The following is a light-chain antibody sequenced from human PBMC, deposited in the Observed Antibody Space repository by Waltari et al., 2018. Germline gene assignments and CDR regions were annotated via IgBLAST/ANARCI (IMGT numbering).Light chain of an antibody. CDR2: AAS. J-gene: IGKJ2*03. Sequence: DIQMTQSPSSLSASVGDRVTVTCRASQRISTYLSWYQHKPGKAPKLLIYAASNLQSGVPSRFSGSGSGTDFTLIISSLQPEDFATYYCQQSFNPPYSVGQGTKLEIK. CDR1: QRISTY. V-gene: IGKV1-39*01. CDR3: QQSFNPPYS.